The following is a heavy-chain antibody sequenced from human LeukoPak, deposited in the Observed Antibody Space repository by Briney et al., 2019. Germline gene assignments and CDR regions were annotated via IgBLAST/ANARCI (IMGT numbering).Heavy chain of an antibody. CDR2: INPSGGST. D-gene: IGHD1-26*01. Sequence: ASVKVSCKASGYTFTSYYMHWVRQAPGQGLEWMGIINPSGGSTSYAQKFQGRVTMTRDMSTSTVYMELSSLRSEDTAVYYCARNSGSYSNYYYMDVWGKGTTVTVSS. CDR1: GYTFTSYY. CDR3: ARNSGSYSNYYYMDV. J-gene: IGHJ6*03. V-gene: IGHV1-46*01.